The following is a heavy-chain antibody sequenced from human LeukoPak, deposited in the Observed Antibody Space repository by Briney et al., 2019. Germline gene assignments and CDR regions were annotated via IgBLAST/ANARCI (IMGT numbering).Heavy chain of an antibody. Sequence: KPSQTLSLTCTVSGGSISSYYWSWIRQPPGKGLEWIGYIYYSGSTNYNPSLKSRVTISVDTSKNQFSLKLSSVTAADTAVYYCARQVVVADTSWFDPWGQGTLVTVSS. CDR3: ARQVVVADTSWFDP. CDR1: GGSISSYY. D-gene: IGHD2-15*01. J-gene: IGHJ5*02. V-gene: IGHV4-59*01. CDR2: IYYSGST.